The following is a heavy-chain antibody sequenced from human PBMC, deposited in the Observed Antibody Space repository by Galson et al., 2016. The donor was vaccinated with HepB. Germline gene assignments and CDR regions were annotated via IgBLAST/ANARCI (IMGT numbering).Heavy chain of an antibody. J-gene: IGHJ4*02. CDR3: ASGSMVRGEDY. CDR2: MYYSGTT. CDR1: GGSVSSDSYY. V-gene: IGHV4-61*01. Sequence: SETLSLTCTVSGGSVSSDSYYWSWIRQPPGKGLEWIGYMYYSGTTNYNPSLKSRVTISVDTSKNQFSLKLSSVTAADTAVYYCASGSMVRGEDYWGQGTLVTVPS. D-gene: IGHD3-10*01.